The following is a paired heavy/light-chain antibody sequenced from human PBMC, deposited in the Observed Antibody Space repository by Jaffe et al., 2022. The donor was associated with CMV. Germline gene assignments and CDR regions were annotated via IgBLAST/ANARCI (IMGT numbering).Heavy chain of an antibody. Sequence: DVQLVESGGGLVKPGESLRLSCAASGFTFNSYTMNWVRQAPGKGLEWVSSVSTGGTYVYYGDSVKGRFTISRDNSKNSIYLEVDSLRVEDTAVYYCARDPGAGNYLDYWGQGILVTVSS. J-gene: IGHJ4*02. V-gene: IGHV3-21*01. D-gene: IGHD3-10*01. CDR1: GFTFNSYT. CDR2: VSTGGTYV. CDR3: ARDPGAGNYLDY.
Light chain of an antibody. Sequence: YVLTQPPSVSVAPGETARATCGGNNIGSKSVNWYRHKPGQAPVLVMFYDSDRPSGIPERFSGSNSDNTATLTISRVEAGDEADYYCQVWDSGSDQWVFGGGTKLTVL. CDR2: YDS. J-gene: IGLJ3*02. CDR3: QVWDSGSDQWV. CDR1: NIGSKS. V-gene: IGLV3-21*04.